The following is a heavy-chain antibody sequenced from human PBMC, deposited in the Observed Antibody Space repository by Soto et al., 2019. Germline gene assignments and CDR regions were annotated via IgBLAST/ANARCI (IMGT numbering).Heavy chain of an antibody. CDR3: AGYGGIRNWFDP. V-gene: IGHV4-34*01. CDR1: GGSFSGYY. CDR2: INHSGST. J-gene: IGHJ5*02. Sequence: PSETLSLTCAVYGGSFSGYYWSWIRQPPGKGLEWIGEINHSGSTNYNPSLKSRVTISVDTSKNQFSLKLSSVTAADTAVYYCAGYGGIRNWFDPWGQGTLVTVSS. D-gene: IGHD1-20*01.